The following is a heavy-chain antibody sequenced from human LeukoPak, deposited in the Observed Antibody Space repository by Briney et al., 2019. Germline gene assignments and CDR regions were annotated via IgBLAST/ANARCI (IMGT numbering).Heavy chain of an antibody. CDR3: AKDDEYSSGWYGDFDY. J-gene: IGHJ4*02. CDR1: GFTFSNYA. CDR2: ISGSGGST. D-gene: IGHD6-19*01. V-gene: IGHV3-23*01. Sequence: GGSLRLSCAASGFTFSNYAMSWVRQAPGKGLEWVSGISGSGGSTYYADSVKGRFTISRDNSKNTLYVQMNSLRAEDTAVYYCAKDDEYSSGWYGDFDYWGQGTLVTVSS.